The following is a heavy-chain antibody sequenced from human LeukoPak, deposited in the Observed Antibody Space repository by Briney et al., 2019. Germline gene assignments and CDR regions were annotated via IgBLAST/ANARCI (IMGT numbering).Heavy chain of an antibody. Sequence: PGGSLRLSCAASGITVSANYMSWVRQAPGKGLEWVSVIYSGGSTYYADSVKGRFIISRDSSKNTLYLQMNSLRAEDTAVYYCASWVAYYVGGSKNDALDIWGQGTMVTVSS. CDR1: GITVSANY. CDR2: IYSGGST. D-gene: IGHD3-16*01. V-gene: IGHV3-66*01. CDR3: ASWVAYYVGGSKNDALDI. J-gene: IGHJ3*02.